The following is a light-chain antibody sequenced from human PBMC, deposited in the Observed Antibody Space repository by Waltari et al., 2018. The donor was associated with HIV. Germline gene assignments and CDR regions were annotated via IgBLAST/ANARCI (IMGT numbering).Light chain of an antibody. J-gene: IGLJ2*01. Sequence: QSALTQPASVSGSPGQSITISCTGTSSDVGCYTLVSWYQQHPGKAPKLMIYEVSKRPSGVSNRFSGSKSGNTASLTISGLQAEDEADYYCCAYAGSTTYVIFGGGTKLTVL. V-gene: IGLV2-23*02. CDR2: EVS. CDR1: SSDVGCYTL. CDR3: CAYAGSTTYVI.